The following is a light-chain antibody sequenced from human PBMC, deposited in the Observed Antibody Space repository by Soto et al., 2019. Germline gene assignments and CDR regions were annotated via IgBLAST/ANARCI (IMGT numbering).Light chain of an antibody. CDR1: QSISSW. V-gene: IGKV1-5*03. Sequence: DIQMTQSPSTPSASVGDRVTITCRASQSISSWLAWYQQKPGKAPKLLIYKASSLESGVPSRFSGSGSGTEFTLTISSLQPDDFATYYCQQYNSYLGTFGPGTKVDIK. CDR3: QQYNSYLGT. J-gene: IGKJ3*01. CDR2: KAS.